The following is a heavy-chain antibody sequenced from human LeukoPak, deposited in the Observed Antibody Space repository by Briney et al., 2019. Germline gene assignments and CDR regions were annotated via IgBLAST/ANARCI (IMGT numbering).Heavy chain of an antibody. Sequence: GGSLRLSCAASGFTFDDYGMSWVRQAPGKGLEWVSGINWNGGSTGYADSVKGRFTISRDNAKNSLYLQMNSLRAEDTALYYCARDQTPNGYCSSTSCYPSPVNWFDPWGQGTLVTVSS. V-gene: IGHV3-20*04. CDR1: GFTFDDYG. J-gene: IGHJ5*02. CDR2: INWNGGST. D-gene: IGHD2-2*03. CDR3: ARDQTPNGYCSSTSCYPSPVNWFDP.